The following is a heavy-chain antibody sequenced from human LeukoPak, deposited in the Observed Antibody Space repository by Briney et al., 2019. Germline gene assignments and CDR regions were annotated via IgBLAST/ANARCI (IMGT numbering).Heavy chain of an antibody. D-gene: IGHD6-19*01. CDR1: GFTVNSNY. J-gene: IGHJ4*02. CDR3: ARGPISGWSADY. CDR2: LYSDGRT. Sequence: GGSLRLSCAASGFTVNSNYMNWVRQAPGKGLEWVSVLYSDGRTYYADSVKGRFTISRDTSKNTLYLQVNSLRDEDTAVYYCARGPISGWSADYWGQGTLVTVSS. V-gene: IGHV3-53*01.